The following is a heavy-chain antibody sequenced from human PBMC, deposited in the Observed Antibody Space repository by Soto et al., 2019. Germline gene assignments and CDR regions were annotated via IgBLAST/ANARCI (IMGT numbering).Heavy chain of an antibody. CDR2: ISYDGSNK. CDR3: ARAHHVEMATTPLFDY. CDR1: GFTFSSYA. J-gene: IGHJ4*02. Sequence: PGGSLRLSCAASGFTFSSYAMHWVRQAPGKGLEWVAVISYDGSNKYYADSVKGRFTISRDNSKNTLYLQMNSLRAEDTAVYYCARAHHVEMATTPLFDYWGQGTLVTVSS. D-gene: IGHD5-12*01. V-gene: IGHV3-30-3*01.